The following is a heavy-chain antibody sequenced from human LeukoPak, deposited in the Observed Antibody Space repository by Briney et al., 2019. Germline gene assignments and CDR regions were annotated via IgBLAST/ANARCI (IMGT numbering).Heavy chain of an antibody. V-gene: IGHV4-34*01. Sequence: SETLSLTCAVYGGSFSGYYWSWIRQPPGKGLEWIGEINHSGSTNYNPSLKSRVTISVDTSKNQFSLKLSSVTAADTAVYYCARVGSGWFWYMDVWGKGTTVTVSS. CDR3: ARVGSGWFWYMDV. D-gene: IGHD6-19*01. J-gene: IGHJ6*03. CDR1: GGSFSGYY. CDR2: INHSGST.